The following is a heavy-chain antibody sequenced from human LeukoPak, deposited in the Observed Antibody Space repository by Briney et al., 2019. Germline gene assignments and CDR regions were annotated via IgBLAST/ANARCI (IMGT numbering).Heavy chain of an antibody. CDR3: ARSYCGGDCYWVSGDAFDI. Sequence: PSETLSLTCTVSGGSISSYSWSWIRQPPGKGLEWIGYIYHSGSTYYNPSLKSRVTISVDRSKNQFSLKLSSVTAADTAVYYCARSYCGGDCYWVSGDAFDIWGQGTMVTVSS. V-gene: IGHV4-30-2*01. J-gene: IGHJ3*02. CDR2: IYHSGST. CDR1: GGSISSYS. D-gene: IGHD2-21*02.